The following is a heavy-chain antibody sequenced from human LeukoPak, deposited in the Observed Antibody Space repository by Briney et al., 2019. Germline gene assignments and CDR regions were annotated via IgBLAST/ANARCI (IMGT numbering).Heavy chain of an antibody. CDR2: IYYSGST. D-gene: IGHD3-3*01. V-gene: IGHV4-59*01. CDR1: GGSISSYY. Sequence: PSETLSLTCNVSGGSISSYYWSWIRQPPGKGLEWIGYIYYSGSTNYNPSLKSRVTISVDTSKNQFSLKLSSVTAADTAVYYCARESVFWSGYYPSPYYYYYMDVWGKGTTVTVSS. J-gene: IGHJ6*03. CDR3: ARESVFWSGYYPSPYYYYYMDV.